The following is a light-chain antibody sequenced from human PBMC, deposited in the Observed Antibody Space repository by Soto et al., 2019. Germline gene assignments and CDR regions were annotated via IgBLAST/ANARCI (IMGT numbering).Light chain of an antibody. J-gene: IGKJ1*01. CDR1: QTINSW. V-gene: IGKV1-5*01. Sequence: IPLTQSPSSLSASLSYRVTITVTSSQTINSWLAWYQQKPGKAPKVLIFDASSLKTGVPSRFSGSGSGTEFTLTISNLQPDDFATYYCQQYDSYSSGPFGQGTKVDI. CDR3: QQYDSYSSGP. CDR2: DAS.